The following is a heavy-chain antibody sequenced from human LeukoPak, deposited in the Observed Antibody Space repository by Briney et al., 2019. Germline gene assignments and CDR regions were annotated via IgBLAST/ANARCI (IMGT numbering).Heavy chain of an antibody. CDR2: IYPGDSDT. D-gene: IGHD4-17*01. V-gene: IGHV5-51*01. CDR1: GYSFTSYW. CDR3: ARHPVDDYGDYGLDY. J-gene: IGHJ4*02. Sequence: GEPLKISCKGSGYSFTSYWIDWVRQMPGKGPEWMGIIYPGDSDTRYSPSFQGQVTISADKSISTAYLEWNSLKASDTAMYYCARHPVDDYGDYGLDYWGQGTLVTVSS.